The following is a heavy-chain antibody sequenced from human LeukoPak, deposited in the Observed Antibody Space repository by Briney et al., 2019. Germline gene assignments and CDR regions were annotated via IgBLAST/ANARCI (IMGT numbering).Heavy chain of an antibody. D-gene: IGHD3-16*01. CDR2: VIPILGTP. CDR3: ARVERGGVLVV. CDR1: GYTFTSYG. Sequence: ASVKVSCKASGYTFTSYGISWVRQAPGQGLEWMGGVIPILGTPNYAQKFQGRVTITADKSTTTVSIDLRSLRSDDTAVYYCARVERGGVLVVWGPGTLVIAS. V-gene: IGHV1-69*10. J-gene: IGHJ4*02.